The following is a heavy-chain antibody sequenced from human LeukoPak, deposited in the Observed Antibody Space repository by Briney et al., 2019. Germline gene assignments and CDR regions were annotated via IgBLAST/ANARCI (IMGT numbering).Heavy chain of an antibody. CDR1: GGSISSSTNW. V-gene: IGHV4-4*02. CDR2: IYHSGGT. J-gene: IGHJ6*03. Sequence: SETLSLTCAVSGGSISSSTNWWSWVRQPPGKGLEWIGEIYHSGGTNYNPSLKSRITISVDTSKNQFSLKLSSVTAADTAVYYCASSARTPRGYCSGGSCYPYYYYYMDVWGKGTTVTISS. D-gene: IGHD2-15*01. CDR3: ASSARTPRGYCSGGSCYPYYYYYMDV.